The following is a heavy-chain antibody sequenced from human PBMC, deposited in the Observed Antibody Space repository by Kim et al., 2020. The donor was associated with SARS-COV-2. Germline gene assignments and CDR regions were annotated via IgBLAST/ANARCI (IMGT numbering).Heavy chain of an antibody. CDR1: GFTFSSYG. CDR3: AKDSVARGGNYYYGMDV. D-gene: IGHD3-10*01. CDR2: ISYDGSNK. Sequence: GGSLRLSCAASGFTFSSYGMHWVRQAPGKGLEWVAVISYDGSNKYYADSVKGRFTISRDNSKNTLYLQMNSLRAEDTAVYYCAKDSVARGGNYYYGMDVWGHGTTVTVSS. V-gene: IGHV3-30*18. J-gene: IGHJ6*02.